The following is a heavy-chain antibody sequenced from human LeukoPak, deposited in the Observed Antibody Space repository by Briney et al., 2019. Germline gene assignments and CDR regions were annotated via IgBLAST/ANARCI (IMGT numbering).Heavy chain of an antibody. CDR2: IYYSGST. D-gene: IGHD3-22*01. CDR1: GGSISSYY. Sequence: ASETLSLTCTVSGGSISSYYWGWIRQPPGKGLEWIGSIYYSGSTYYNPSLKSRVTISVDTSKNQFSLKLSSVTAADTAVYYCARLPVVVIAYYFDYWGQGTLVTVSS. CDR3: ARLPVVVIAYYFDY. V-gene: IGHV4-39*01. J-gene: IGHJ4*02.